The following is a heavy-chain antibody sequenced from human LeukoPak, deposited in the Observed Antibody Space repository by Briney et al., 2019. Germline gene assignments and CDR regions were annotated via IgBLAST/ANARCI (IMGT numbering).Heavy chain of an antibody. CDR1: GFTFSSYA. D-gene: IGHD1-26*01. V-gene: IGHV3-23*01. J-gene: IGHJ4*02. CDR2: ISGSGGST. CDR3: AKVGSGSPTRSGRSWYFDY. Sequence: GGSLRLSCAASGFTFSSYAMSWVRQAPGKGLEWVSAISGSGGSTYYADSVKGRFTISRDNSKNTLYLQMNSLRAEDTAVYYCAKVGSGSPTRSGRSWYFDYWGQGTLVTVSS.